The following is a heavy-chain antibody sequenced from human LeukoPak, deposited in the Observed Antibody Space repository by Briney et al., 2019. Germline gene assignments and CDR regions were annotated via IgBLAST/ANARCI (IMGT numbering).Heavy chain of an antibody. V-gene: IGHV3-74*01. Sequence: GGSLRLSCAASGFTFSSYWMHWVRQAPGKGLVWASRIYSDGSSTNYADSVKGRFTISRDNAKNTLYLQMNSLRAEDTAMYYCARGEYCSGGSCYSAAFDIWGQGTMVTVSS. CDR1: GFTFSSYW. J-gene: IGHJ3*02. CDR3: ARGEYCSGGSCYSAAFDI. D-gene: IGHD2-15*01. CDR2: IYSDGSST.